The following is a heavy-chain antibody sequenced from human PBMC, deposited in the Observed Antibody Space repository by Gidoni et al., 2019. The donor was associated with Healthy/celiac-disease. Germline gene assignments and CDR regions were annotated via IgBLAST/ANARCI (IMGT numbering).Heavy chain of an antibody. D-gene: IGHD2-2*01. J-gene: IGHJ4*02. CDR2: INHSGST. CDR1: GGSVSGYY. Sequence: QVQLQHWGAGRLKPAETLSLTCAVYGGSVSGYYRSWIRQPPGKGLEWIGAINHSGSTNYNPSLESRLTILVDTSTNHFSLQLCSVTAADTAVYYCAGGHQGCSSTSCSPRSFPPRDYWGQGTLVTVSS. CDR3: AGGHQGCSSTSCSPRSFPPRDY. V-gene: IGHV4-34*01.